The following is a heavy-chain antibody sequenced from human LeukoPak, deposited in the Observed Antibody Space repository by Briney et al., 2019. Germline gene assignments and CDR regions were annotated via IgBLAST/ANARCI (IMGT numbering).Heavy chain of an antibody. CDR2: ISSSSRDI. Sequence: KPGGSLRLSCAASGFTFSSYTMNWVRQAPGKGLEWVAAISSSSRDIFYADSVKGRFSISRDNTQNSLSLQMNSLRAEDTAVYYCARGAYCSSTSCYYYYFDYWGQGTLVTVSS. D-gene: IGHD2-2*01. CDR1: GFTFSSYT. J-gene: IGHJ4*02. CDR3: ARGAYCSSTSCYYYYFDY. V-gene: IGHV3-21*01.